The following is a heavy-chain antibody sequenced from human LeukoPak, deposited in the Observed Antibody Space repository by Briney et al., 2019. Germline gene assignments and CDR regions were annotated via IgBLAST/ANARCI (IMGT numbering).Heavy chain of an antibody. J-gene: IGHJ3*02. CDR3: ARVKVIAARPYYAFDI. V-gene: IGHV4-59*01. CDR2: IYYSGST. CDR1: GGSISNYY. D-gene: IGHD6-6*01. Sequence: PSETLSLTCTVSGGSISNYYWSWIRQPPGKGLEWIGYIYYSGSTNYNPSLKSPVTISVDTSKNQFSLKLSSVTAADTAVYYCARVKVIAARPYYAFDIWGQGTMVTVSS.